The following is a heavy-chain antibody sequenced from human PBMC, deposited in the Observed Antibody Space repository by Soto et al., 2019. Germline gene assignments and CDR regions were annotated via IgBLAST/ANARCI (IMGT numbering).Heavy chain of an antibody. CDR2: IYYSGST. CDR3: ARHHLTHDYGDYHFDY. J-gene: IGHJ4*02. Sequence: SETLSLTCTVSGGSISSYYWSWIRQPPGKGLEWIGYIYYSGSTNYNPSLKSRVTISVDTSKNQFSLKLSSVTAADTAVYYCARHHLTHDYGDYHFDYWGQGTLVTVSS. CDR1: GGSISSYY. V-gene: IGHV4-59*08. D-gene: IGHD4-17*01.